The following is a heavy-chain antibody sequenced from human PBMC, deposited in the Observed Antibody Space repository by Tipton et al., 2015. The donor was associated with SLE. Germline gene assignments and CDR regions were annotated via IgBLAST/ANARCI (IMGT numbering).Heavy chain of an antibody. J-gene: IGHJ4*02. CDR1: GFTFGNHI. CDR2: IRQTGGER. Sequence: SLRLSCATSGFTFGNHIMSWVRQAPGKGLEWVANIRQTGGERNYVDSVKGRFTISRDNPKNSLFLQMNSLRVEDTAVYYCARRPPGSSHFDYWGQGTLVTVSS. D-gene: IGHD6-6*01. CDR3: ARRPPGSSHFDY. V-gene: IGHV3-7*01.